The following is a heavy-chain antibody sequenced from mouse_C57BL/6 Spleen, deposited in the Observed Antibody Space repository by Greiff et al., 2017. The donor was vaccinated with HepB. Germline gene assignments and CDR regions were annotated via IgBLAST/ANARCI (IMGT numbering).Heavy chain of an antibody. Sequence: DVMLVESGGGLVQPGGSLKLSCAASGFTFSDYYMYWVRQTPEKRLEWVAYISNGGGSTYYPDTVKGRFTISRDNAKNTLYLQKSRLKSEDTAMYYCARQGIATVEATGMDYWGQGTSVTVSS. CDR3: ARQGIATVEATGMDY. V-gene: IGHV5-12*01. CDR1: GFTFSDYY. CDR2: ISNGGGST. J-gene: IGHJ4*01. D-gene: IGHD1-1*01.